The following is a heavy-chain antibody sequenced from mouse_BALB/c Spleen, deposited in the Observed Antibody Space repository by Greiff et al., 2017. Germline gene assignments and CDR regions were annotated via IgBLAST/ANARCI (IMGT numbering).Heavy chain of an antibody. V-gene: IGHV5-17*02. CDR1: GFTFSSSG. D-gene: IGHD4-1*01. CDR2: ISSGSSTI. J-gene: IGHJ4*01. CDR3: ARPAAGTHYYAMDY. Sequence: EVKLVESGGGLVQPGGSRKLSCAASGFTFSSSGMHWVRQGPEKGLEWVAYISSGSSTIYYADTVKGRFTISRDNPKNTLFLQMTSLRSEDTAMYYCARPAAGTHYYAMDYWGQGTSVTVSS.